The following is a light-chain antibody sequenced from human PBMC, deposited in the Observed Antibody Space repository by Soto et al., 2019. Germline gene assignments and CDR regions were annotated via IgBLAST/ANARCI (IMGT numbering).Light chain of an antibody. CDR3: TSYTSSSTHV. V-gene: IGLV2-14*01. CDR2: GVT. Sequence: QSALTQPASVSGSPGQSITITCTGTSSDIGGYDYVSWYQHHPGKAPKVIIYGVTNRPSGVSHRVSGSKSANTASLTISGLQAEDEADYYCTSYTSSSTHVFGSGTKVTVL. CDR1: SSDIGGYDY. J-gene: IGLJ1*01.